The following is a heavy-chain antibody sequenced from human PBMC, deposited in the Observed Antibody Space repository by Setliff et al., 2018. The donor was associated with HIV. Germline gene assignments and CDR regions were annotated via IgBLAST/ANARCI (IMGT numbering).Heavy chain of an antibody. CDR3: VRDPGWIFDAFDV. V-gene: IGHV3-7*01. Sequence: GGSLRLSCAASGYTFSSYWMAWVRQCPGKGLEWVANIKQDGSENYFVDSVKGRFTISRDNTRSSLFLHMDSLTAEDTAVYYCVRDPGWIFDAFDVWGQGTMVTVSS. D-gene: IGHD3-3*01. CDR1: GYTFSSYW. J-gene: IGHJ3*01. CDR2: IKQDGSEN.